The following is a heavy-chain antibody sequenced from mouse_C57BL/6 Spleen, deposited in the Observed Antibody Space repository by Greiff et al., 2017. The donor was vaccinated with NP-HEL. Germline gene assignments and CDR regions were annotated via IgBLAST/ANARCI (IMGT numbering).Heavy chain of an antibody. D-gene: IGHD1-1*02. V-gene: IGHV5-17*01. J-gene: IGHJ3*01. Sequence: EVMLVESGGGLVKPGGSLKLSCAASGFTFSDYGMHWVRQAPEKGLEWVAYISSGSSTIYYADTVKGRFTISRDNAKKTLFLQMTSLRSEDTAMYYCARGPYGSWFAYWGQGTLVTVSA. CDR3: ARGPYGSWFAY. CDR1: GFTFSDYG. CDR2: ISSGSSTI.